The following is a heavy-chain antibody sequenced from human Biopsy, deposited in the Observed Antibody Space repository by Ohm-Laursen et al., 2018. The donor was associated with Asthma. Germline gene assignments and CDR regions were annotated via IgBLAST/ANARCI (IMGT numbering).Heavy chain of an antibody. Sequence: SQTLSLTCTVSGGSINIGDYYWSWIRQHPVKGLEWIGSIYYSGSTYYNPSLKSRVSISLDTSKNQFSLSLTSVTAADTAVYYCARTTYGDDGFDPWGQGTLVTVSS. CDR2: IYYSGST. D-gene: IGHD4-17*01. V-gene: IGHV4-31*03. J-gene: IGHJ5*02. CDR1: GGSINIGDYY. CDR3: ARTTYGDDGFDP.